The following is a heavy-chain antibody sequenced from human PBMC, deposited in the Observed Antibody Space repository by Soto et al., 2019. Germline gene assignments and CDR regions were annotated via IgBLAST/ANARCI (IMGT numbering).Heavy chain of an antibody. J-gene: IGHJ4*02. CDR3: ARRLPAAGTFGN. CDR2: ISGDGTRT. V-gene: IGHV3-74*01. CDR1: GFSCSDDW. D-gene: IGHD2-2*01. Sequence: EVQLVESGGDLIQPGGSLRLSCVGSGFSCSDDWMHWVRQAPGKGLVWVSRISGDGTRTNYADLVNGRFTISRDNARNTLYLQMSSLRVEDTAVYYCARRLPAAGTFGNWGQGTLVTVSS.